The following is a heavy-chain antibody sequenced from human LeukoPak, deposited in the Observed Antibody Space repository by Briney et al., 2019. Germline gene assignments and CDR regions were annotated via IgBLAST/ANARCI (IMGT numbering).Heavy chain of an antibody. CDR2: ISGSGATT. Sequence: GGSLRLSCAASGFTFSSYAMSWVRQAPGKGLEWVSAISGSGATTYYADSVRGRFSISRDISKNTLYLQMNSLRVEDTAVYYCANSGSGWYRFDYWGQGTLVSVSS. J-gene: IGHJ4*02. CDR1: GFTFSSYA. D-gene: IGHD6-19*01. CDR3: ANSGSGWYRFDY. V-gene: IGHV3-23*01.